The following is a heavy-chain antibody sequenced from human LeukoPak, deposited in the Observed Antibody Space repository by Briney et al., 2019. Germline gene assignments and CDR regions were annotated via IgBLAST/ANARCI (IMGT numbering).Heavy chain of an antibody. CDR3: ARSRSYYCDSSGYYEFDY. J-gene: IGHJ4*02. V-gene: IGHV4-61*08. CDR1: GGSISSGGSY. CDR2: IYYSGST. D-gene: IGHD3-22*01. Sequence: SETLSLTCTVSGGSISSGGSYWSWIRQHPGKGLEWIGYIYYSGSTNYNPSLKSRVTISVDTSKNQFSLKLSSVTAADTAVYYCARSRSYYCDSSGYYEFDYWGQGTLVTVSS.